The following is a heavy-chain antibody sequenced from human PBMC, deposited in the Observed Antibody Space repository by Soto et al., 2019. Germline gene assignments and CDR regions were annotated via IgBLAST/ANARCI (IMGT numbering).Heavy chain of an antibody. V-gene: IGHV1-69*13. Sequence: SVKVSCKASGGTFSSYAISWVRQAPGQGLEWMGGIIPIFGTANYAQKFQGRVTITADESTSTAYMELSSLRSEDTAVYYCARGPLWFGELHYYYFDYWGQGTLVTVSS. J-gene: IGHJ4*02. CDR1: GGTFSSYA. CDR2: IIPIFGTA. D-gene: IGHD3-10*01. CDR3: ARGPLWFGELHYYYFDY.